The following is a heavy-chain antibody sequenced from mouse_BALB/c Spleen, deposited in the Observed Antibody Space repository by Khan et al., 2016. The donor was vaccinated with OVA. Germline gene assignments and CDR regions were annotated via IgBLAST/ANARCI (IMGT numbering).Heavy chain of an antibody. D-gene: IGHD1-1*01. J-gene: IGHJ4*01. CDR1: GYTFTNYW. V-gene: IGHV1-63*02. CDR2: IYPGSGNT. CDR3: ARPYYYGSSYDTMDA. Sequence: QVQLKQSGAELVRPGTSVKMSCKAAGYTFTNYWIGWVKQRPGHGLEWIGDIYPGSGNTNYNEKFKGKATLTADTSSSTAYMQLSSLTSGDSAIYYCARPYYYGSSYDTMDAWGQGTSVTVSS.